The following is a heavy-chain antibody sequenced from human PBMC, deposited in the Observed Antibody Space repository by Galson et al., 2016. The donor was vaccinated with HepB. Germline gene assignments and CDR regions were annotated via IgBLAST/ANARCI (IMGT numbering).Heavy chain of an antibody. Sequence: SLRLSCAASGFTFDNYAMHWVRQAPGTGLEWVSSINWDSARIDYADAVKGRFTISRDNAKNTLYLQMNSLKTEDTAVYYCTKDPWVTRGNTYYYGMDIWGQGTTVTVSS. D-gene: IGHD3-16*01. CDR2: INWDSARI. V-gene: IGHV3-9*01. J-gene: IGHJ6*02. CDR1: GFTFDNYA. CDR3: TKDPWVTRGNTYYYGMDI.